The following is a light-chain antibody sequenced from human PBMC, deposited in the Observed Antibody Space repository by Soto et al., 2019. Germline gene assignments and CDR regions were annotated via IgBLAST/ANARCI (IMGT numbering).Light chain of an antibody. CDR2: INNDGSH. CDR3: QTWGTGPWV. CDR1: SGHNSYA. J-gene: IGLJ3*02. V-gene: IGLV4-69*02. Sequence: QPMLTQSPSASASLGASVKLTCTLSSGHNSYAIAWHQQQPEKGPRYVMKINNDGSHIKGDGIPDRFSGSSSGAERYLTISSLQSEDEADYYCQTWGTGPWVFGGGTKLTVL.